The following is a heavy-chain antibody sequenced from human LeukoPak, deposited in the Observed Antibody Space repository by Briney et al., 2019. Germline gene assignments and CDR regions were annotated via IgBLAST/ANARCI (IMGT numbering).Heavy chain of an antibody. Sequence: ASVTVSCKASGYTFTSYAMHWVRQAPGQRLEWMGWINAGNGNTKYSQKLQGRVTITRDTSASTAYMELSSLRSEDTAVYYCARGWGRYFDWLDWGQGTLVTVSS. V-gene: IGHV1-3*01. CDR3: ARGWGRYFDWLD. CDR2: INAGNGNT. CDR1: GYTFTSYA. D-gene: IGHD3-9*01. J-gene: IGHJ4*02.